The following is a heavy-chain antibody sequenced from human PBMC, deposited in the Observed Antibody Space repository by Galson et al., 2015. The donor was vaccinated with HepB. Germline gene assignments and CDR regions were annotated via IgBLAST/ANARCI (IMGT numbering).Heavy chain of an antibody. V-gene: IGHV3-23*01. D-gene: IGHD2-2*01. CDR1: GFTFSSYA. J-gene: IGHJ4*02. CDR3: AKDRLDFVVPAAIYGY. Sequence: SLRLSCAASGFTFSSYAMSWVRQAPGKGLEWVSAISGSGGSTYYADSVKGRFTISRDNSKNTLYLQMNSLRAEDTAVYYCAKDRLDFVVPAAIYGYWGQGTLVTVSS. CDR2: ISGSGGST.